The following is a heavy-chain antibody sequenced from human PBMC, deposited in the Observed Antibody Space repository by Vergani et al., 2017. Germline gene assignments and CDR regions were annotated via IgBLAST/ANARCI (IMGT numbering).Heavy chain of an antibody. V-gene: IGHV3-9*01. CDR3: AKALASGPYYYYGMDV. CDR2: ISWNSGSI. Sequence: EVQLVESGGGLVQPGRSLRLSCAASGFTFDDYAMHWVRQAPGKGLEWVSGISWNSGSIGYADSVKGRFTISRDNAKNSLYLQMNSLRAEDTALYYCAKALASGPYYYYGMDVWGQGTTVTVSS. J-gene: IGHJ6*02. CDR1: GFTFDDYA.